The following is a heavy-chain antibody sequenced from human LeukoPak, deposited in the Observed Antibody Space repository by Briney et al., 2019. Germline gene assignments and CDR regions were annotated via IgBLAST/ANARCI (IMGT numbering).Heavy chain of an antibody. D-gene: IGHD2-2*03. V-gene: IGHV4-39*01. Sequence: SETLSLTCTVSGGSISSSSYYWGWIRQPPGKGLEWIGSIYYSGSTYYNPSLKSRVTISVDTSKNQLSLKLSSVTAADTAVYYCARHGYCSSTSCYGGWFDPWGHGTLVTVSS. CDR3: ARHGYCSSTSCYGGWFDP. CDR1: GGSISSSSYY. CDR2: IYYSGST. J-gene: IGHJ5*02.